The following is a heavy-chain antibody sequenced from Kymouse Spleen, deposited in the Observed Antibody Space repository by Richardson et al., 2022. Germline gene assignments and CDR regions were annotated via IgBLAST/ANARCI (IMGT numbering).Heavy chain of an antibody. D-gene: IGHD3-10*01. Sequence: QVQLVESGGGVVQPGRSLRLSCAASGFTFSSYGMHWVRQAPGKGLEWVAVIWYDGSNKYYADSVKGRFTISRDNSKNTLYLQMNSLRAEDTAVYYCVTMVRGAPFYYYYYGMDVWGQGTTVTVSS. CDR3: VTMVRGAPFYYYYYGMDV. J-gene: IGHJ6*02. CDR2: IWYDGSNK. CDR1: GFTFSSYG. V-gene: IGHV3-33*01.